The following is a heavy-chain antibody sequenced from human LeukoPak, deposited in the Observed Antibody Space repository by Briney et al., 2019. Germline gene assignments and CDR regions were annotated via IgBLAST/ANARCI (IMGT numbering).Heavy chain of an antibody. CDR2: ISYDGSNE. J-gene: IGHJ4*02. V-gene: IGHV3-30*18. Sequence: QPGGSLRLSCAASGFTFSSYGMHWVRQAPGKGLEWVAVISYDGSNEYYADSVKGRFTISRDNSKNTLYLQMNSLRSEDTAVYYCAKDRLVVAPAAMTSNFDYWGQGTLVTVSS. CDR3: AKDRLVVAPAAMTSNFDY. CDR1: GFTFSSYG. D-gene: IGHD2-2*01.